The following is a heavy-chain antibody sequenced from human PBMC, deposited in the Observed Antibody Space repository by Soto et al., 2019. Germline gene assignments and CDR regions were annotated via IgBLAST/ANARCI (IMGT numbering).Heavy chain of an antibody. V-gene: IGHV1-18*01. CDR3: ARGRYGEY. Sequence: QVHLVQSGAEVKKPGASVKVSCKGSGYTFTSYGITWVRQAPGQGLEWMGWISAHNGNTNYAQKIQGRVTVTRDTSTRTAYLELRSLRSDDTAVYYCARGRYGEYWGQGALVTVSS. CDR2: ISAHNGNT. D-gene: IGHD3-10*01. CDR1: GYTFTSYG. J-gene: IGHJ4*02.